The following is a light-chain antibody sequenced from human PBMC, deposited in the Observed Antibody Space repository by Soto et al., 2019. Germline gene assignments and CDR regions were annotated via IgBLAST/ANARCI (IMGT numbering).Light chain of an antibody. Sequence: DIQMTQSPSAMSASVGDRVTITCRASQGINTYLAWFQQKPGKAPTRLIYGASSLQSGVPSRFSGSGSGTEFTLTISSLQPEDFAIYYCLQHHSFPWTFGQGTKVEIK. J-gene: IGKJ1*01. CDR2: GAS. V-gene: IGKV1-17*03. CDR3: LQHHSFPWT. CDR1: QGINTY.